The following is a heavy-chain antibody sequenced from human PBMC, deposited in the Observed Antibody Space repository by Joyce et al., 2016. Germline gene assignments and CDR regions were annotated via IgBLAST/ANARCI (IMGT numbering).Heavy chain of an antibody. V-gene: IGHV3-53*01. J-gene: IGHJ4*02. CDR1: GFTVSNNY. Sequence: EVQLVESGGGLIQPGGSLRLSCAVSGFTVSNNYMSWVRQGPGKVLEGVAVIYSGGRTQYTDAVKGRFTSSRDNSKNTLYLQMNSLRAEDTAVDYGASHPSRSYWGQGTLVTVSS. CDR3: ASHPSRSY. CDR2: IYSGGRT.